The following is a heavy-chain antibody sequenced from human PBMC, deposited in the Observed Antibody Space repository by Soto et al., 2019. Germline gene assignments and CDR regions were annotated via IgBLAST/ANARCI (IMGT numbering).Heavy chain of an antibody. V-gene: IGHV3-30*04. Sequence: QVQLVESGGGVVQPGRSLRLSCEASGFTFNSFTMHWVRQAPGKGLEWVAVISHDGSHKYTADSVKGRFTISRDDSKKALYLQMNSLRVEDTAIYYCATWEERYFQDWGQGTLVTVSS. CDR3: ATWEERYFQD. D-gene: IGHD1-26*01. CDR1: GFTFNSFT. J-gene: IGHJ1*01. CDR2: ISHDGSHK.